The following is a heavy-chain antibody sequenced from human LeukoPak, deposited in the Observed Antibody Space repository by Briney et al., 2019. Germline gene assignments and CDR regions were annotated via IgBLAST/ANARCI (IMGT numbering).Heavy chain of an antibody. J-gene: IGHJ4*02. CDR2: MNPNSGNT. V-gene: IGHV1-8*01. D-gene: IGHD3-9*01. CDR3: ATHDILTGYYHFDY. CDR1: GYTFTSYD. Sequence: ASVKVSCKASGYTFTSYDINWVRQATGQGLEWMGWMNPNSGNTGYAQKFQGRVTMTRNTSISTAYMELSSLRSEDTAVYYCATHDILTGYYHFDYWGQGTLVTVSS.